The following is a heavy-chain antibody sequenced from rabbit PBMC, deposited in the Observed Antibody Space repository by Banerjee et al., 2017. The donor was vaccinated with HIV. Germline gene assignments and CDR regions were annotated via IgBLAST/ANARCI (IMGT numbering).Heavy chain of an antibody. J-gene: IGHJ4*01. CDR3: ARDVYTGGFNL. CDR1: GFSFSSGYD. V-gene: IGHV1S40*01. Sequence: QQMVESGGGLVKPGASLTLTCKASGFSFSSGYDMCWVRQAPGKGLELIACIHAGGTSTYYASWAKGRFTISKTSSTTVTLQMTSLTAADTATYFCARDVYTGGFNLWGPGTLVTVS. D-gene: IGHD4-2*01. CDR2: IHAGGTST.